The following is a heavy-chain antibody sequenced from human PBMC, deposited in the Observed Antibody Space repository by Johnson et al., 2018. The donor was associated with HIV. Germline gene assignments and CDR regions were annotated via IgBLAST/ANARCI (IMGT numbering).Heavy chain of an antibody. CDR1: GFTVSSNY. V-gene: IGHV3-66*02. J-gene: IGHJ3*02. CDR2: ISSGGST. Sequence: VQLVESGGGLVQPGGSLRLSCAASGFTVSSNYMSWVRQAPGKGLEWVSVISSGGSTYYADSVKGRFTISRDNSKNTLYLQMNSLRAEDTAVYYCARDGEWELEDAFDIWGQGTMVTVSS. D-gene: IGHD1-26*01. CDR3: ARDGEWELEDAFDI.